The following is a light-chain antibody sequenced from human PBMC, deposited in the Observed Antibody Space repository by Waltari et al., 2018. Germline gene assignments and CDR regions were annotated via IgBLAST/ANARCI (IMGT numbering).Light chain of an antibody. V-gene: IGKV3-20*01. Sequence: SCRASESISKYFAWYQQKPGQAPRLLIYHASSRATGIPDRFSGSGSGTDFSLTISRLEPEDFAVYYCQHYESLPVTFGQGTKVEIK. CDR1: ESISKY. CDR2: HAS. J-gene: IGKJ1*01. CDR3: QHYESLPVT.